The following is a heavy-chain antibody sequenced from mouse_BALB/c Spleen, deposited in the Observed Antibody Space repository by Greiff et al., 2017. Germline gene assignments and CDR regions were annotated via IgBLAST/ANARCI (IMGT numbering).Heavy chain of an antibody. CDR3: ARGEYDVDYYAMDY. Sequence: VQLKQSGAELVRPGSSVKISCKASGYAFSSYWMNWVKQRPGQGLEWIGQIYPGDGDTNYNGKFKGKATLTADKSSSTAYMQLSSLTSEDSAVYFCARGEYDVDYYAMDYWGQGTSVTVSS. J-gene: IGHJ4*01. V-gene: IGHV1-80*01. D-gene: IGHD2-14*01. CDR1: GYAFSSYW. CDR2: IYPGDGDT.